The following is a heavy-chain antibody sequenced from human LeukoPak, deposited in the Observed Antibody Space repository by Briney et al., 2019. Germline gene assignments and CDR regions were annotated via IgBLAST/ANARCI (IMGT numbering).Heavy chain of an antibody. Sequence: PSETLSLTCTVSGDSISRYYWSWIRQPAGKGLEWIGRIYTSGSTNYNPSLKSRVTISVDTSKNQFSLKLSSVTAADTAVYYCAAYSSGWGRFDYWGQGTLVTVSS. CDR3: AAYSSGWGRFDY. V-gene: IGHV4-4*07. CDR1: GDSISRYY. CDR2: IYTSGST. D-gene: IGHD6-19*01. J-gene: IGHJ4*02.